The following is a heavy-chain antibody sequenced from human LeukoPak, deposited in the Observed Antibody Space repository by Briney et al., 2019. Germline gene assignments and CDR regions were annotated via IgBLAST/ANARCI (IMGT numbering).Heavy chain of an antibody. Sequence: SETQTLTCAVSGYSISSGYYWGWIRQPPGKGLEWIGSIYHSGSTYYNPSLKSRVTISVDTSKNQFSLKLSSVTAADTAVYYCARDGPDHCSGGSCYSGDDAFDVWGQGTMVTVSS. J-gene: IGHJ3*01. CDR3: ARDGPDHCSGGSCYSGDDAFDV. D-gene: IGHD2-15*01. CDR1: GYSISSGYY. CDR2: IYHSGST. V-gene: IGHV4-38-2*02.